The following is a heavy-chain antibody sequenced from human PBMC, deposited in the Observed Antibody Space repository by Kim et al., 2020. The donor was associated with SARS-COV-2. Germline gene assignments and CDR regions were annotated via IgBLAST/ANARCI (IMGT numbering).Heavy chain of an antibody. CDR1: GFTFSSYA. J-gene: IGHJ4*01. Sequence: GGSLRLSCAASGFTFSSYAMTWVRQAPGKGLEWVSAISGSRYNTYYADSVRGRFTISRDSSQNTVFLQVTSLRDDDTAVYYCAKDRAAAAGTGQFDYWG. V-gene: IGHV3-23*01. D-gene: IGHD6-13*01. CDR2: ISGSRYNT. CDR3: AKDRAAAAGTGQFDY.